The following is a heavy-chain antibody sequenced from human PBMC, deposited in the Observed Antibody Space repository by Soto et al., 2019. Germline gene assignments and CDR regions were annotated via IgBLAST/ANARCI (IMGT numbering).Heavy chain of an antibody. D-gene: IGHD6-19*01. CDR1: GFIFSSYA. CDR2: ISGSGGST. J-gene: IGHJ4*02. V-gene: IGHV3-23*01. CDR3: AKWLGSKSRYYFDX. Sequence: GGSLRLSCAASGFIFSSYAMGWVRQAPGKELEWVSSISGSGGSTYYADSVKGRFIISRDSSKNTMYLQMNSLRVEDTAVYYCAKWLGSKSRYYFDXWGQGPLVTVSS.